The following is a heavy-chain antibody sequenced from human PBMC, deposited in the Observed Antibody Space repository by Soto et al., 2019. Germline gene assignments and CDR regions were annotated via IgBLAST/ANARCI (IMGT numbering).Heavy chain of an antibody. V-gene: IGHV4-59*08. CDR3: ARLGSGYDWSGWFDP. J-gene: IGHJ5*02. Sequence: QVQLQESGPGLVKPSETLSLTCTVSGGSISSYYWSWIRQPPGKGLEWIGYIYNSGSTNYNPSLKSRVTISVDTSKNQFSLKLSSVTAADTAVYYCARLGSGYDWSGWFDPWGQGTLVTVSS. CDR2: IYNSGST. D-gene: IGHD5-12*01. CDR1: GGSISSYY.